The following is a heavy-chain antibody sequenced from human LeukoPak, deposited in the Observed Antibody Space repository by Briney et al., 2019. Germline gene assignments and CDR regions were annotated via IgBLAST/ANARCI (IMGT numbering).Heavy chain of an antibody. D-gene: IGHD3-10*02. CDR2: ISKDGSTS. Sequence: GGSLRLSCEASGFTFSNHWMHWVRQAPGKGLVWVSVISKDGSTSVYADSVRGRLTISRDNAKNTLYLQMNSLRVEDTAVYYCAELGITMIGGVWGKGTTVTISS. V-gene: IGHV3-74*01. CDR1: GFTFSNHW. J-gene: IGHJ6*04. CDR3: AELGITMIGGV.